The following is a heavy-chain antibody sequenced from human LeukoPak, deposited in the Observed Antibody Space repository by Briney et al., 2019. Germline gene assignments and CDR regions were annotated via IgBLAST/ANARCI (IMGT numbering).Heavy chain of an antibody. CDR3: ARNWNDVFDY. CDR2: IRSSSNYI. V-gene: IGHV3-21*01. CDR1: GFTFSIYT. Sequence: PGGSLRLSCAASGFTFSIYTMHWVRQAPGKGLEWVSSIRSSSNYIYYADSVKGRFTVSRDNAKNSLYLQMNSLSAEDTAVYYCARNWNDVFDYWGQGTLVTVSS. D-gene: IGHD1-1*01. J-gene: IGHJ4*02.